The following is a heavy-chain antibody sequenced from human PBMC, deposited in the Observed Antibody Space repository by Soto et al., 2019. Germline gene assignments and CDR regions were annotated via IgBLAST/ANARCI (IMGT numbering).Heavy chain of an antibody. J-gene: IGHJ4*02. D-gene: IGHD6-13*01. CDR2: INHSGST. CDR3: ARGQVVAAGVVRGYYFDY. CDR1: GGSFSGYY. Sequence: QVQLQQWGAGLLKPSETLSLTCAVYGGSFSGYYWSWIRQPPGKGLEWIGEINHSGSTNYNPSLKSRVTISVDTSKDQFSLKLSSVNAADTAVYYCARGQVVAAGVVRGYYFDYWGQGTLVTVSS. V-gene: IGHV4-34*01.